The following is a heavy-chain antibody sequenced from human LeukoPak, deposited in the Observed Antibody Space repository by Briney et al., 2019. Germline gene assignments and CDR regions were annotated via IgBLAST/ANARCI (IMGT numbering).Heavy chain of an antibody. D-gene: IGHD4-17*01. J-gene: IGHJ3*02. CDR1: GYTFTGYY. CDR3: ARDRLSWEDRLLHDYGPGDAFDI. CDR2: INPNSGGT. Sequence: GASVKVSCKASGYTFTGYYMHWVRQAPGQGLEWMGWINPNSGGTNYAQKFQGWVTMTRDTSISTAYMELSRLRSDDTAVYYCARDRLSWEDRLLHDYGPGDAFDIWGQGTMVTVSS. V-gene: IGHV1-2*04.